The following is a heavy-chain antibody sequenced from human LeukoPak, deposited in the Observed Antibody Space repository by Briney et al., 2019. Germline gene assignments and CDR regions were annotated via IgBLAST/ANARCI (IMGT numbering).Heavy chain of an antibody. CDR1: GGTFSSYA. V-gene: IGHV1-69*05. J-gene: IGHJ4*02. Sequence: ASVKVSCKASGGTFSSYAISWVRQAPGQGLEWMGGIIPIFGTANYAQKFQGRVTITTDESTSTAYMELSSLRSEDTAVYCCASSGGSSTSWAIDFDYWGQGTLVTVSS. D-gene: IGHD2-2*01. CDR3: ASSGGSSTSWAIDFDY. CDR2: IIPIFGTA.